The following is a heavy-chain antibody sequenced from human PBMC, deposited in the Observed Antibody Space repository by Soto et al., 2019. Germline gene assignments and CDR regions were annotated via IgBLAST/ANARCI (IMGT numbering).Heavy chain of an antibody. V-gene: IGHV4-39*01. J-gene: IGHJ5*02. D-gene: IGHD3-16*02. CDR2: IYYSGST. Sequence: QLQLQESGPGLVKPSETLSLTCTVSGGSISSSSYYWGWIRQPPGKGLEWIGSIYYSGSTYYNPSLKSRVTISVDTSKNQFSLKLSSVTAADTAVYYCASYDYVWWSYRPFNWFDPWGQGTLVTVSS. CDR1: GGSISSSSYY. CDR3: ASYDYVWWSYRPFNWFDP.